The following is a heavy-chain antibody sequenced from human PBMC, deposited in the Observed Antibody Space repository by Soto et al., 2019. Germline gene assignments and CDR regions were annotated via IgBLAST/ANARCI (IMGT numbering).Heavy chain of an antibody. J-gene: IGHJ3*02. CDR1: GFNSNSYA. V-gene: IGHV3-23*01. CDR2: VNAGGTYT. Sequence: GGSLRLSCTASGFNSNSYAMTWVRQAPGKGLAWVSAVNAGGTYTLYADSVKGRFTISRDNSKNTLYLQMSSLRVEDTATYYCAKDPNGDYIGAFDNWGQGTMVTVSS. CDR3: AKDPNGDYIGAFDN. D-gene: IGHD4-17*01.